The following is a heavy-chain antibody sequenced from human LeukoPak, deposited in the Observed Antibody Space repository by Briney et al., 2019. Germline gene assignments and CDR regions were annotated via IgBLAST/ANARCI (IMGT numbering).Heavy chain of an antibody. D-gene: IGHD6-19*01. CDR2: IKKDGSEK. V-gene: IGHV3-7*01. CDR3: AKDTQQWLLNYYYGMDV. Sequence: GGSLRLSCAASGFTFSNNWMSWVRQAPGKGLECVANIKKDGSEKYYINSVKGRFTVSRDNSKNTLYLQMNSLRAEDTALYYCAKDTQQWLLNYYYGMDVWGQGTTVTVSS. CDR1: GFTFSNNW. J-gene: IGHJ6*02.